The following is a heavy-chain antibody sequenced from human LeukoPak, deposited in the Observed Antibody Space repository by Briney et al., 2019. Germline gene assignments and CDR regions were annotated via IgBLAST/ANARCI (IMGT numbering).Heavy chain of an antibody. CDR2: IYYSGST. CDR3: ARDKGRYCSITNCQNWFDP. CDR1: GVSISSSSYD. D-gene: IGHD2-2*01. J-gene: IGHJ5*02. V-gene: IGHV4-39*07. Sequence: SQSLSLTRTVSGVSISSSSYDWGWIRQPPGKGLEWFVRIYYSGSTYYHRSVKSRLTISVDTSKNQFSLNLSSVTAAATAAYYWARDKGRYCSITNCQNWFDPWGQGTLVTVSS.